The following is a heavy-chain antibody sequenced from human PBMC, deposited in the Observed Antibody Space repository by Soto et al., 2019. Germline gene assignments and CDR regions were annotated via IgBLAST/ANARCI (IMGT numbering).Heavy chain of an antibody. J-gene: IGHJ6*02. CDR1: GYTFTSYY. V-gene: IGHV1-69*01. CDR3: AREGVGATPYYYYGMDV. CDR2: IIPIFGTA. Sequence: QVQLVQSGAEVKKPGASVKVSCKASGYTFTSYYMHWVRQAPGQGLEWMGGIIPIFGTANYAQKFQGRVTITADESTSTAYMELSSLRSEDTAVYYCAREGVGATPYYYYGMDVWGQGTTVTVSS. D-gene: IGHD1-26*01.